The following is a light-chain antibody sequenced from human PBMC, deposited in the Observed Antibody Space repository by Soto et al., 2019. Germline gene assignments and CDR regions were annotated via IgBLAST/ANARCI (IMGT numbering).Light chain of an antibody. V-gene: IGLV3-21*04. CDR3: QVWDSSSDPWV. Sequence: SYELTQPPSVSVAPGKTARITCGGNNIGSKSVHWYQQKPGQAPVLVIYYDSDRTSGIPERFSGSNSGNTATLTISRVEAGDEADYYCQVWDSSSDPWVFGGGTKLTVL. CDR1: NIGSKS. CDR2: YDS. J-gene: IGLJ3*02.